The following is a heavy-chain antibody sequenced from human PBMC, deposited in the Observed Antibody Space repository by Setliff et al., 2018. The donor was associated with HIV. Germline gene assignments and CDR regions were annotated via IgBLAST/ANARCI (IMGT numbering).Heavy chain of an antibody. J-gene: IGHJ3*02. CDR3: ARERENIRYFDWLDHLDAIDI. D-gene: IGHD3-9*01. V-gene: IGHV1-18*01. Sequence: ASVKVSCKASGYTFTSYGISWVRQAPGQGLEWMGWISAYNGNTNYAEQVQGRVTMTRDTSTSTAYMELRSLRSDDTAVYYCARERENIRYFDWLDHLDAIDIWGQGTMVTVSS. CDR1: GYTFTSYG. CDR2: ISAYNGNT.